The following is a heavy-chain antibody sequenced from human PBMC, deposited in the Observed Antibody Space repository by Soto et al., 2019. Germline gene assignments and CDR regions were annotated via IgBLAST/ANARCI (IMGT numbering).Heavy chain of an antibody. Sequence: QVQLVESGGGVVQPGRSLRLCCAASGFTFSSYGMHWVRQAPGKGLEWVAVISYDGSNKYYADSVKGRFTISRDNSKNTLYLQMNSLRAEDTAVYYCAKDRTSTWYVGNWFDPWGQGTLVTVSS. CDR3: AKDRTSTWYVGNWFDP. CDR1: GFTFSSYG. CDR2: ISYDGSNK. V-gene: IGHV3-30*18. D-gene: IGHD6-13*01. J-gene: IGHJ5*02.